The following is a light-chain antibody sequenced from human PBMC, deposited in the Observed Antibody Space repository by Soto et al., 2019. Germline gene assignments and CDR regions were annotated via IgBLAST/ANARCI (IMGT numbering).Light chain of an antibody. V-gene: IGKV3-20*01. CDR3: QQYGSSPFT. J-gene: IGKJ3*01. CDR2: GAS. Sequence: EIVLTQSPGTLPLSPGERATLSCRASQSVSSSYLAWYQQKPGQAPRLLIYGASSRATGIPDRFSGSGSGTGFTLTISRLEPEDFAVYYCQQYGSSPFTFGPGTKVDIK. CDR1: QSVSSSY.